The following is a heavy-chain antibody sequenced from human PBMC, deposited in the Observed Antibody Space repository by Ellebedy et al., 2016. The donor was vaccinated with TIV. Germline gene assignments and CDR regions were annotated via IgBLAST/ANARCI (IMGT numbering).Heavy chain of an antibody. J-gene: IGHJ6*02. Sequence: GESLKISCEASGFTFTSYVMGWVRQVPGKGPEWVSAMRGSGGNTYSADSVTGRFTISRANSKNTLYLQMNSLRAEDTAVYYCARVLGFGEDHYGMDVWGQGTTVTVSS. D-gene: IGHD3-10*01. CDR3: ARVLGFGEDHYGMDV. CDR2: MRGSGGNT. V-gene: IGHV3-23*01. CDR1: GFTFTSYV.